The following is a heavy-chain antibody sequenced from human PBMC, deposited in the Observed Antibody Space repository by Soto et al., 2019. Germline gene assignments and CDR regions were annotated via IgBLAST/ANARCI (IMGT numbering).Heavy chain of an antibody. CDR2: IYSTGTT. Sequence: KPAETLSLTCTVSGASISGFYWSWIRKSAGKGLEWTVRIYSTGTTDYNPSLKSRVMMSVDTSKKQFYLKLRSVTAADTAVYYCVRDGTKTLRDWLHXSGQGISVTVSX. J-gene: IGHJ5*01. V-gene: IGHV4-4*07. CDR3: VRDGTKTLRDWLHX. CDR1: GASISGFY. D-gene: IGHD1-1*01.